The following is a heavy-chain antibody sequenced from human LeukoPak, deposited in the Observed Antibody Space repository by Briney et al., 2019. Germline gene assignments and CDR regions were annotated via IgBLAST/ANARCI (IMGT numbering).Heavy chain of an antibody. Sequence: SVKVSCKASGGTFSSYAFSWVRQAPGQGLEWMGGIIPIVGTTNYAQMFQGRVTITADESTSTAYMELSSLRSEDTAVYYCARGGYYYDSSGYSHLPDYWGQGTLVTVSA. J-gene: IGHJ4*02. CDR2: IIPIVGTT. CDR1: GGTFSSYA. CDR3: ARGGYYYDSSGYSHLPDY. D-gene: IGHD3-22*01. V-gene: IGHV1-69*13.